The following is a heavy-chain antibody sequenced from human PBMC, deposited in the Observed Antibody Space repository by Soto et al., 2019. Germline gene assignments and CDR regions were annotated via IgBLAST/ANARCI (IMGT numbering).Heavy chain of an antibody. J-gene: IGHJ6*02. CDR2: IIPIFGTA. Sequence: QVQLVQSGAEVKKPGSSVKVSCKASGGTFSSYAISWVRLSPGQGLEWMGGIIPIFGTANYAQKVQGRVTSTAYESTSPVYIELSRRRSEDTAVYYCARAVSYYASSGYYYTYGMDVWGQWPTVTVSS. D-gene: IGHD3-22*01. V-gene: IGHV1-69*01. CDR1: GGTFSSYA. CDR3: ARAVSYYASSGYYYTYGMDV.